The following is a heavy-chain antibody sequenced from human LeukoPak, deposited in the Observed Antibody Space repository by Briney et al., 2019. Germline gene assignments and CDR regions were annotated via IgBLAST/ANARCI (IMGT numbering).Heavy chain of an antibody. J-gene: IGHJ6*02. Sequence: PGGSLRLSCAASGFTFSSYSMKWVRQAPGKGLEWVSSISSSSSYIYYADSVKGRFTISRDNAKNSLYLQMNSLRAEDTAVYYCARRIVVVTASDYYYGMDVWGQGTTVTVSS. CDR1: GFTFSSYS. CDR3: ARRIVVVTASDYYYGMDV. CDR2: ISSSSSYI. D-gene: IGHD2-21*02. V-gene: IGHV3-21*01.